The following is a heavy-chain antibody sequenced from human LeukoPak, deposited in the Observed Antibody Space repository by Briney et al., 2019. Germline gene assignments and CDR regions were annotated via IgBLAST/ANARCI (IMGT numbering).Heavy chain of an antibody. D-gene: IGHD3-22*01. V-gene: IGHV4-59*01. CDR3: ARDLDSSGYYPYY. CDR2: IYYSGST. J-gene: IGHJ4*02. CDR1: GGSISSYY. Sequence: PSETLSLTCTVSGGSISSYYWSWIRQPPGKGLEWIGYIYYSGSTNYNPSLKSRVIISVDTSKNQFSLKLSSVTAADTAVYYCARDLDSSGYYPYYWGQGTLVTVSS.